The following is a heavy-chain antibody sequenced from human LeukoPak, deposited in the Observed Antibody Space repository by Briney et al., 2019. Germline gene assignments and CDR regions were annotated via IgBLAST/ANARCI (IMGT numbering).Heavy chain of an antibody. CDR2: IYYSGST. D-gene: IGHD3-3*01. J-gene: IGHJ5*02. V-gene: IGHV4-59*01. CDR3: ARSASYYDFWSGPNWFDP. CDR1: GGSISSYY. Sequence: SETLSLTCTVSGGSISSYYWSWIRQPPGKGLEWIGYIYYSGSTNYNPSLKRRVNISVDTSKNQFSLKLSSVTAADTAVYYCARSASYYDFWSGPNWFDPWGQGTLVTVSS.